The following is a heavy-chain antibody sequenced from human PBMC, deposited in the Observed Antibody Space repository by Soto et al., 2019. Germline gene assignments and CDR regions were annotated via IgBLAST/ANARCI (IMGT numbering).Heavy chain of an antibody. Sequence: ASVKVSCKASGYTFTSYAMHWVRQAPGQRLEWMGWINAGNGNTKYSQKFQGRVTITRDTSASTAYMELSSLRSEDTAVYYCARDPYYDILTGYNHYMDVWGKGTTVTVSS. CDR1: GYTFTSYA. CDR3: ARDPYYDILTGYNHYMDV. CDR2: INAGNGNT. J-gene: IGHJ6*03. V-gene: IGHV1-3*01. D-gene: IGHD3-9*01.